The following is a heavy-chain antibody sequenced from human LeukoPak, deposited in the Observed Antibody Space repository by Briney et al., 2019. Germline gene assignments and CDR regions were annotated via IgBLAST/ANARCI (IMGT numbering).Heavy chain of an antibody. CDR1: GFTVSLKY. Sequence: GGSLRLSCAASGFTVSLKYMSWVRQAPGKGLEWVSVIYSGGSTYYADSVKGRFTISRDDPKNTVYLQMDSLRAEDTAVYYCARTIPYGSGRQHPGKYYFDYWGQGTLDTVSS. CDR3: ARTIPYGSGRQHPGKYYFDY. D-gene: IGHD3-10*01. CDR2: IYSGGST. J-gene: IGHJ4*02. V-gene: IGHV3-53*01.